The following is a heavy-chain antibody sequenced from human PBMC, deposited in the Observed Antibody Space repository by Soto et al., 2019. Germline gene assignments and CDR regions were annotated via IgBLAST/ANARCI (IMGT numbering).Heavy chain of an antibody. CDR1: GFTFTSSA. Sequence: ASVKVSCKASGFTFTSSAVQWVRQARGQRLEWIGWIVVGSGNTNYAQKFQERVTITRDMSTSTAYMELSSLRSEDTAVYYCAADPRHTYYYDSSGYYHFDYWG. CDR3: AADPRHTYYYDSSGYYHFDY. D-gene: IGHD3-22*01. CDR2: IVVGSGNT. J-gene: IGHJ4*01. V-gene: IGHV1-58*01.